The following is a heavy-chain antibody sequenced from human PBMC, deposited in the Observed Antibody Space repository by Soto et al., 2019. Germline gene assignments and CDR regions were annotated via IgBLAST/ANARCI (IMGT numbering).Heavy chain of an antibody. CDR1: GYTFTSYA. V-gene: IGHV1-3*01. CDR3: ARDPRVLRYFDWLFRGSWLDP. J-gene: IGHJ5*02. CDR2: INAGNGNT. D-gene: IGHD3-9*01. Sequence: ASVKVSCKASGYTFTSYAMHWVRQAPGQRLEWMGWINAGNGNTKYSQKIQGRVTITRDTSASTAYMELSSLRSEDTAMYYCARDPRVLRYFDWLFRGSWLDPWGQGTLVTVSS.